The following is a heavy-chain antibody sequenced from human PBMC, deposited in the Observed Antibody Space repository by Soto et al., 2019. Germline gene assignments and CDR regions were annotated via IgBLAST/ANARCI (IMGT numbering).Heavy chain of an antibody. V-gene: IGHV3-23*01. CDR1: EFTFSNLA. J-gene: IGHJ4*02. CDR2: ISGSGDTT. CDR3: AKDQLQLRPYYFDP. D-gene: IGHD1-1*01. Sequence: EVQLLESGGGLVHPGGSLRLSCAASEFTFSNLAMSWVRQAPGKGLEWVSAISGSGDTTLYADSVKGRFIISRDNSKNTLYLQMNSLRGEDTAVYYCAKDQLQLRPYYFDPWGQGTLVTVSS.